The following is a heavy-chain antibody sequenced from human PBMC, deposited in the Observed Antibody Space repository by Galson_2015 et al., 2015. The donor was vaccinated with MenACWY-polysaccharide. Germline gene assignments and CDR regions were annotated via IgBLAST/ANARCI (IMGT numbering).Heavy chain of an antibody. D-gene: IGHD1-20*01. V-gene: IGHV6-1*01. Sequence: CAISGDSVSSHSAAWNWIRQSPSRGLEWLGRTYYRSKWYNDYAVSVRSRITINPDTSKNQFSLQMNSVTPEDTAVCYCARVYNWNPLGAFDIWGQGTMVTVSS. CDR1: GDSVSSHSAA. J-gene: IGHJ3*02. CDR3: ARVYNWNPLGAFDI. CDR2: TYYRSKWYN.